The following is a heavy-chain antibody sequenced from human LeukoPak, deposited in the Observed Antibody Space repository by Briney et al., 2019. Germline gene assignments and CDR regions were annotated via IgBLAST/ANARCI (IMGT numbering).Heavy chain of an antibody. V-gene: IGHV4-30-2*01. Sequence: SETLSLTCAVSGGSISSGDYSWTWTRQPPGKGLEWIGYIYHGGSTYYNPSLKSRVTISVDRSKNQFSLRLTSVTAADTAMYYCARGAGSYVDYWGQGTLVTVSS. D-gene: IGHD6-25*01. J-gene: IGHJ4*02. CDR2: IYHGGST. CDR3: ARGAGSYVDY. CDR1: GGSISSGDYS.